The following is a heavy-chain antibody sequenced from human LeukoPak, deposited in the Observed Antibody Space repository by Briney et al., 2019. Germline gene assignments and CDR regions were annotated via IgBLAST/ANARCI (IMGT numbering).Heavy chain of an antibody. CDR1: GFTLGSHD. CDR3: VREARGYHCTYFDY. V-gene: IGHV3-13*01. J-gene: IGHJ4*02. Sequence: PGGSLRLSCTASGFTLGSHDMHWVRHIPGQGLEWVAAVSSGFHAFFADSVQGRFTVSREDARNSLYLQMNSLRAGDTAVYYCVREARGYHCTYFDYWGQRTLVTVSS. CDR2: VSSGFHA. D-gene: IGHD5-18*01.